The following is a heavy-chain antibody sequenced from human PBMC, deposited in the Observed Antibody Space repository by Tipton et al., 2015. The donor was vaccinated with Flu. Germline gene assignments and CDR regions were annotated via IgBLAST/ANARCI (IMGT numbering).Heavy chain of an antibody. CDR1: GDSMGSRYY. CDR2: IHRAGNT. V-gene: IGHV4-38-2*01. CDR3: ARHDTSFDS. D-gene: IGHD3-9*01. Sequence: TLSLTCSVSGDSMGSRYYWGWIRQAPGKGLEWIANIHRAGNTYYNPSLKSRVTLSVDTSNNQFSLKLSSVTAADTAVYYCARHDTSFDSWGQGTLVTVSS. J-gene: IGHJ4*02.